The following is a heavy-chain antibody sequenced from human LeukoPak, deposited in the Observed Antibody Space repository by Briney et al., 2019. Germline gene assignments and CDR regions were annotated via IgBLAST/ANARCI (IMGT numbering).Heavy chain of an antibody. CDR1: GFTVSSNY. J-gene: IGHJ4*02. D-gene: IGHD5-18*01. CDR2: IYSGGST. Sequence: GGSLRLSCAASGFTVSSNYMSWVRQAPGKGLEWVSVIYSGGSTYYADSVKGRFTISRDNSKNTLYLQMNSLRAEDTAVYYCARDQYSYAHAAHWGQGTLVTVSS. CDR3: ARDQYSYAHAAH. V-gene: IGHV3-53*01.